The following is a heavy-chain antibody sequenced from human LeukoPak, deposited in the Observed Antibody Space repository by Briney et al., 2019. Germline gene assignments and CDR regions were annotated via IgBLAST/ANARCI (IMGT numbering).Heavy chain of an antibody. D-gene: IGHD3-22*01. Sequence: ASVKVSCKASGYTFTGYYMHWVRQAPGQGLEWMGWINPNSGGTNYAQEFQGRVTMTRDTSISTAYMELSRLRSDDTAVYYCARGTYYYDSSGYYYDYWGQGTLVTVSS. CDR2: INPNSGGT. J-gene: IGHJ4*02. CDR3: ARGTYYYDSSGYYYDY. CDR1: GYTFTGYY. V-gene: IGHV1-2*02.